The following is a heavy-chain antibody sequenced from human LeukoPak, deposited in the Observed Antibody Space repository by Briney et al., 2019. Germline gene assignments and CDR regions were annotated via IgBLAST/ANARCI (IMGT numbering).Heavy chain of an antibody. V-gene: IGHV3-74*01. CDR3: ARDQIKGSGWYYY. D-gene: IGHD6-19*01. Sequence: PGGSLRLSCAASGFTFSSYWMHWVRQAPGKGLVWVSRINSNGSSTSYADSVKGRFTISRDNAKNTLYLQMNSLRAEDTAVYYCARDQIKGSGWYYYWGQGTLVTVSS. J-gene: IGHJ4*02. CDR1: GFTFSSYW. CDR2: INSNGSST.